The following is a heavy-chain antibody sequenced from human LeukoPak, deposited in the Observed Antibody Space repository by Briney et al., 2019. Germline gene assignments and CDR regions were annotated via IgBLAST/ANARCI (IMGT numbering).Heavy chain of an antibody. J-gene: IGHJ4*02. V-gene: IGHV1-69*13. CDR2: IIPIFGTA. D-gene: IGHD3-22*01. CDR1: GGTFSSYA. Sequence: SVKVSCKASGGTFSSYAISWVRQAPGQGLEWMGGIIPIFGTANYAQTFQGRVTITADESTSTAYMELSSLRSEDTAVYYSARALYEALYDSSGHTFGYWGQGTLVTVSS. CDR3: ARALYEALYDSSGHTFGY.